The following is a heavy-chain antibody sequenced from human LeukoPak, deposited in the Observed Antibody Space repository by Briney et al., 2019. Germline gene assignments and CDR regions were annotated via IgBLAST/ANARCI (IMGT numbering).Heavy chain of an antibody. Sequence: GGSLRLSCAASGFTFANYWMSWVRQAPGKGLEWVANIRQDGSEKFYVDSVKGRFTISRDNDKSSLYLQMNSLRGEDTAVYFCARGSGGSWKYYFDYWGQGTLVTVSS. CDR1: GFTFANYW. V-gene: IGHV3-7*01. D-gene: IGHD2-15*01. J-gene: IGHJ4*02. CDR2: IRQDGSEK. CDR3: ARGSGGSWKYYFDY.